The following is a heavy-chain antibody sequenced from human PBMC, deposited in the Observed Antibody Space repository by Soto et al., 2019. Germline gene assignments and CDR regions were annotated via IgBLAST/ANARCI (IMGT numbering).Heavy chain of an antibody. CDR2: IWYDGSNK. J-gene: IGHJ4*02. CDR3: ARDLTIAVAGTFDY. D-gene: IGHD6-19*01. Sequence: VGSLRLSCAASGFTFSSYGMHWVRQAPGKGLEWVAVIWYDGSNKYYADSVKGRFTISRDNSKNTLYLQMNSLRAEDTAVYYCARDLTIAVAGTFDYWGQGTLVTVSS. CDR1: GFTFSSYG. V-gene: IGHV3-33*01.